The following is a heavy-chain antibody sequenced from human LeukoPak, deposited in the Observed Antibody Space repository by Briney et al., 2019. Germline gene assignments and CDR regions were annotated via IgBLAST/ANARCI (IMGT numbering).Heavy chain of an antibody. CDR2: INPNSGGT. Sequence: ASVKVSCKASGYTFTGYYMHWVRQAPGQGLEWMGRINPNSGGTNYAQKFQGRVTMTRDTSISTAYMELSRLRSDDTAVYYCARDQYCSSTSCPIWRAFDYWGQGTLVTVSS. J-gene: IGHJ4*02. CDR1: GYTFTGYY. D-gene: IGHD2-2*01. V-gene: IGHV1-2*06. CDR3: ARDQYCSSTSCPIWRAFDY.